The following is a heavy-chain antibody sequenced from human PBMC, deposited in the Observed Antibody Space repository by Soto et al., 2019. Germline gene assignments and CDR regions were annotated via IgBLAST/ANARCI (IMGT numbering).Heavy chain of an antibody. Sequence: QITLKESGPTLVKPTQTLTLTCTFSGFSLSTSGVGVCWIRQPPGKALEWLAAIYWDDTKHYSPSLKSTLTIPKDTSKNQVVHTMTNIDPVGTATYYCAHKGYGAYPIDYWGQGPLVTFSS. CDR3: AHKGYGAYPIDY. CDR2: IYWDDTK. D-gene: IGHD4-17*01. V-gene: IGHV2-5*02. CDR1: GFSLSTSGVG. J-gene: IGHJ4*02.